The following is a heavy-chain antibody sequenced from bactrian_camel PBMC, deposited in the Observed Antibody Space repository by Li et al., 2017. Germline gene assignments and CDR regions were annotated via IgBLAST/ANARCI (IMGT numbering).Heavy chain of an antibody. J-gene: IGHJ4*01. CDR3: AIGLLADLVGR. Sequence: VQLVESGGGLVQPGESLRLSCAASGHTYSTHCMGWFRQAPGKEREEVAGINNDGSTRYADYVKGRFTISLDNAKNTLYLQMNSLKTEDAGAYYCAIGLLADLVGRWGQGTQVTVS. V-gene: IGHV3S53*01. CDR1: GHTYSTHC. D-gene: IGHD1*01. CDR2: INNDGST.